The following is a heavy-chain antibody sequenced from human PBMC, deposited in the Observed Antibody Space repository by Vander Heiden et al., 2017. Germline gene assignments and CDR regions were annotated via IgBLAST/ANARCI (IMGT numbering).Heavy chain of an antibody. CDR1: GGSFSGYY. V-gene: IGHV4-34*01. Sequence: QVQLQQWGAGLLKPSETLSLTCAVYGGSFSGYYWSWIRQPPWKGLEWIGEITHSGSTNYTPSLKSRVTISIDTSKIQFSLKLSSVTAADTAVYYCARQVYGSGSYDYWGQGTLVTVSS. CDR3: ARQVYGSGSYDY. J-gene: IGHJ4*02. CDR2: ITHSGST. D-gene: IGHD3-10*01.